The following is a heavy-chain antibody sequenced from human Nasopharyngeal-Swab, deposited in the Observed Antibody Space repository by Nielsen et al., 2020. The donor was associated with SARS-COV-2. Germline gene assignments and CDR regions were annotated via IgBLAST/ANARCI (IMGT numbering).Heavy chain of an antibody. CDR1: EFTFSSYS. J-gene: IGHJ4*02. Sequence: SLKISCAASEFTFSSYSMHLVRPAPGKGLEWVAFIRYDGSNKYYADSVKGRFTISRDNSKNTLYLQMNSLRAEDTAVYYCAKEWDSSSWYYFDYWGQGTLVTVSS. V-gene: IGHV3-30*02. D-gene: IGHD6-13*01. CDR3: AKEWDSSSWYYFDY. CDR2: IRYDGSNK.